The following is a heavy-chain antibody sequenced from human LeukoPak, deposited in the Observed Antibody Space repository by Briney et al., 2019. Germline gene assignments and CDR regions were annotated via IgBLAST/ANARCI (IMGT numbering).Heavy chain of an antibody. J-gene: IGHJ4*02. CDR3: ARDGERSRLVSITYFDY. D-gene: IGHD3-9*01. V-gene: IGHV1-18*01. CDR2: ISAYNGNT. CDR1: GYTFTSYG. Sequence: VASVKVSCKASGYTFTSYGISWVRQAPVQGLEWMGWISAYNGNTNYAQKLQGRVTMTTDTSTSTASMELRSLRSDDTAVYYCARDGERSRLVSITYFDYWGQGTLVTVSS.